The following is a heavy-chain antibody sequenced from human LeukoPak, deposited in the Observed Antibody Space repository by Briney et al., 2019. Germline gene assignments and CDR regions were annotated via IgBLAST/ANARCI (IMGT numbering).Heavy chain of an antibody. J-gene: IGHJ3*02. D-gene: IGHD1-26*01. CDR1: GYTFTSYY. V-gene: IGHV1-46*01. Sequence: ASVKVSCKASGYTFTSYYMHWVRQAPGQGLEWMGIINPSGGSTSYAQKFRGRVTMTRDTSTSTVYMELSSLRSEDTAVYYCARCGELLSWAVNAFDIWGQGTMVTVSS. CDR2: INPSGGST. CDR3: ARCGELLSWAVNAFDI.